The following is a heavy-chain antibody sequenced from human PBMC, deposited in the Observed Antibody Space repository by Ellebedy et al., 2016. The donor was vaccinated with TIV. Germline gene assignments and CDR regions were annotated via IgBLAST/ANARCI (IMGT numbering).Heavy chain of an antibody. CDR1: GGSISSGGYS. D-gene: IGHD4-11*01. CDR3: ARADSNYFTH. CDR2: IHDSGST. Sequence: MPSETLSLTCTVSGGSISSGGYSWSWIRQLPGKGLEWIGYIHDSGSTYYNPSLKSRLTMSEDKSKNQFPLKLSSVTAADTAVYHCARADSNYFTHWGQGTLVTVSS. J-gene: IGHJ4*02. V-gene: IGHV4-31*03.